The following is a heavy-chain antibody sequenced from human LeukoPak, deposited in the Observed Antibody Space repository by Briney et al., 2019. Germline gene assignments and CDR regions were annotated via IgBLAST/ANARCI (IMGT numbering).Heavy chain of an antibody. Sequence: GGSLRLSCAASGFTVSSNYMSWVRQAPGKGLEWVSVIYSGGSTYYADSVKGRFTISRDNSKNTLYLQMNSLRAEDTAVYYCAREGGYCDSSGYYLGVAFDIWGQGTMVTVSS. CDR3: AREGGYCDSSGYYLGVAFDI. CDR1: GFTVSSNY. V-gene: IGHV3-53*01. D-gene: IGHD3-22*01. J-gene: IGHJ3*02. CDR2: IYSGGST.